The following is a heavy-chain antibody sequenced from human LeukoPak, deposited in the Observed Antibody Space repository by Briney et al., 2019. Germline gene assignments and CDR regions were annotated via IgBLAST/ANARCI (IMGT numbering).Heavy chain of an antibody. CDR1: GYTFTGYY. V-gene: IGHV1-2*02. D-gene: IGHD3-22*01. J-gene: IGHJ6*03. CDR3: ARGYYDSSGYYGVPWDYYYYMDV. Sequence: GASVKVSCKASGYTFTGYYMHWVRQAPGQGLEWMGWINPNSGGTNYAQKFQGRVTMTRDTSISTAYMELSRLRSDDTAVYYCARGYYDSSGYYGVPWDYYYYMDVWGKGTTVTVSS. CDR2: INPNSGGT.